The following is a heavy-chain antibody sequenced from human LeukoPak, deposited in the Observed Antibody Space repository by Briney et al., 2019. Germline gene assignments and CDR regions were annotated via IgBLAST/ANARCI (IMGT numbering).Heavy chain of an antibody. J-gene: IGHJ4*02. D-gene: IGHD6-19*01. CDR2: ISGSGGST. CDR3: ARDSGNSSGWYEWAN. CDR1: GFTFSSYA. V-gene: IGHV3-23*01. Sequence: PGGSLRLSCTASGFTFSSYAMSWVRQAPGKGLEWVSAISGSGGSTYYADSVKGRFTISRDNSKNTLYLQMNSLRAEDTAVYYCARDSGNSSGWYEWANWGQGTLVTVSS.